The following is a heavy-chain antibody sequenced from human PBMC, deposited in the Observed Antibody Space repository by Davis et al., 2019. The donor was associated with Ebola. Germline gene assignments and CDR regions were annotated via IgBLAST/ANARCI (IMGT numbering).Heavy chain of an antibody. V-gene: IGHV3-30*04. D-gene: IGHD6-25*01. J-gene: IGHJ4*02. CDR2: ISYDGSNK. CDR1: GFTFSSYS. Sequence: GESLKISCAASGFTFSSYSMHWVRQAPGKGLAWVAVISYDGSNKYYADSVKGRFTISRDNSKNTLYLQMNSLRAEDTAVYYCARVSSGGYWGQGTLVTVSS. CDR3: ARVSSGGY.